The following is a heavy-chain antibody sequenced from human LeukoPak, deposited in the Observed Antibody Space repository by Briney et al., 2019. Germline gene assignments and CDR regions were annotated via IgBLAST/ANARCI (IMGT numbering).Heavy chain of an antibody. Sequence: TGGSLRLSCAASGFTFDDYAMHWVRQAPGKGLEWVSLISGDGGSTYYADSVKGRFTISRDNSKNSLYLQMNSLRTEDTALYYFAKVYYDFWSGFSTWGQGTLVTVSS. CDR1: GFTFDDYA. D-gene: IGHD3-3*01. CDR3: AKVYYDFWSGFST. CDR2: ISGDGGST. J-gene: IGHJ5*02. V-gene: IGHV3-43*02.